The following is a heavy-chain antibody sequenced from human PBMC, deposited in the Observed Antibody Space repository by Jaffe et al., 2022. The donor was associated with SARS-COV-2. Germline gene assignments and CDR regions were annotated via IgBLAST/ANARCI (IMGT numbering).Heavy chain of an antibody. J-gene: IGHJ5*02. Sequence: QVHLVESGGGVVQPGRSLRLSCVASGFDFRVYGMHWVRQAPGKGLEWVAVLSNDERDKLYADSVRGRFSVSRDTSKNTLYLQLDSVRPDDTGVYYCVKDPRRDEPTYNWFAPWGQGTRVTVSS. CDR1: GFDFRVYG. CDR3: VKDPRRDEPTYNWFAP. V-gene: IGHV3-30*18. CDR2: LSNDERDK.